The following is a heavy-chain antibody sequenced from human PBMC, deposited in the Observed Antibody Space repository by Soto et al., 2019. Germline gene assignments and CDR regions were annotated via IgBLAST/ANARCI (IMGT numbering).Heavy chain of an antibody. CDR3: AREAWRGDGYNFHYYYGMDV. CDR2: IIPIFGTA. CDR1: GGTFSSYA. Sequence: ASVKVSCKASGGTFSSYAISWVRQAPGQGLEWMGGIIPIFGTANYAQKFQGRVTITADESTSTAYMELSSLRSEDTAVYYCAREAWRGDGYNFHYYYGMDVWGQGTTVTVSS. V-gene: IGHV1-69*13. J-gene: IGHJ6*02. D-gene: IGHD5-12*01.